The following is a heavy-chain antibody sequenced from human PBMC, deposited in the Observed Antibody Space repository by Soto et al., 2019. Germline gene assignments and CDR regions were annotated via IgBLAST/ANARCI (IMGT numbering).Heavy chain of an antibody. D-gene: IGHD5-12*01. V-gene: IGHV1-24*01. J-gene: IGHJ3*02. CDR1: GYTLTELS. CDR2: FDPEDGET. Sequence: GASVKVSCTVSGYTLTELSMHWVRQAPGKGLEWMGGFDPEDGETIYAQKFQGRVTMTEDTSTDTAYMELSSLRSEDTAVYYCATVLWLRLRKYHDAFDIWGQGTMVTVSS. CDR3: ATVLWLRLRKYHDAFDI.